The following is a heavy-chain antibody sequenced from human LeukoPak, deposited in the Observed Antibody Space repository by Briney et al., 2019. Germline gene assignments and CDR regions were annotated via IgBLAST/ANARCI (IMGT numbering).Heavy chain of an antibody. CDR3: ANGRDIVATILDY. CDR1: GFTFSSYG. V-gene: IGHV3-30*18. J-gene: IGHJ4*02. D-gene: IGHD5-12*01. Sequence: GRSLRLSCAASGFTFSSYGMHWVRLAPGKGLEWVAVISYDGSNKYYADSVKGRFTISRDNSKNTLYLQMNSLRAEDTAVYYCANGRDIVATILDYWGQGTLVTVSS. CDR2: ISYDGSNK.